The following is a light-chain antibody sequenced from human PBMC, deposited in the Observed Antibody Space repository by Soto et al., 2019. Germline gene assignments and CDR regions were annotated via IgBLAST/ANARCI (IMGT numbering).Light chain of an antibody. CDR1: QSIGTW. J-gene: IGKJ1*01. CDR2: DAS. V-gene: IGKV1-5*01. Sequence: DIQMTQSPSTLSASVRDRVTITCRASQSIGTWLAWYQQKPGRAPKLLIYDASSLESGVPSRFSGSGSGTEFTLTITSLQPDDFASYYCQHYGGNSPTFGQGTKVEI. CDR3: QHYGGNSPT.